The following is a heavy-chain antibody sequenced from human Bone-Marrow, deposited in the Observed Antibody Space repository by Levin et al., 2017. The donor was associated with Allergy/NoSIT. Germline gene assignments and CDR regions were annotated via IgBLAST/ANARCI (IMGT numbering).Heavy chain of an antibody. D-gene: IGHD3-10*01. J-gene: IGHJ4*02. CDR1: GYTFTGYY. Sequence: ASVKVSCKASGYTFTGYYMHWVRQAPGQGLEWMGRINPNSGGTNYAQKFQGRVTMTRDTSISTAYMELSRLRSDDTAVYYCARVRRRGGAFDYWGQGTLVTVSS. CDR2: INPNSGGT. CDR3: ARVRRRGGAFDY. V-gene: IGHV1-2*06.